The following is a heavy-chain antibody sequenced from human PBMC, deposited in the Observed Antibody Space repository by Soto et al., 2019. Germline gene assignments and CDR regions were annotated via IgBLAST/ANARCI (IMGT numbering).Heavy chain of an antibody. CDR2: INAGNGNI. CDR3: ARSPSLFIDY. D-gene: IGHD3-10*01. J-gene: IGHJ4*02. Sequence: QVQLVQSGAEEKKPGASVKVSCKASGYTFTSYTMNWVRQAPGQRLEWMGWINAGNGNIKYSEKFQGRVTITRDTSASTSYMELSSLRSEDTAVYYCARSPSLFIDYWGQGTLVTVSS. V-gene: IGHV1-3*05. CDR1: GYTFTSYT.